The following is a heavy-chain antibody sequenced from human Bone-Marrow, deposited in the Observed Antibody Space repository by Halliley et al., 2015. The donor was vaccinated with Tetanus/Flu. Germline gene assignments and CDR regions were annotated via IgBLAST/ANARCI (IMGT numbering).Heavy chain of an antibody. CDR2: IHHSGST. J-gene: IGHJ2*01. D-gene: IGHD2-21*01. CDR3: ARRGSGDYWYFDL. V-gene: IGHV4-4*02. Sequence: EWIGEIHHSGSTNYNPSLKSRVTISVDKSKNQFSLKLSSMTVADTAVYYCARRGSGDYWYFDLWGRGTLVTVSS.